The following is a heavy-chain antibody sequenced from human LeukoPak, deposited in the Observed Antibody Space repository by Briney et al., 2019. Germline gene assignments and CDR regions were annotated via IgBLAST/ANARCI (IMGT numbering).Heavy chain of an antibody. D-gene: IGHD6-19*01. J-gene: IGHJ4*02. CDR2: IYSGGST. V-gene: IGHV3-66*01. CDR1: GFTVSGNY. CDR3: AREEAVALSY. Sequence: GGSVRLSCAASGFTVSGNYISWVRQAPGEGLEWVSVIYSGGSTYYADSVKGRFTISRDNSKNTLYLQMNSLRAEDTAVYYCAREEAVALSYWGQGTLVTVSS.